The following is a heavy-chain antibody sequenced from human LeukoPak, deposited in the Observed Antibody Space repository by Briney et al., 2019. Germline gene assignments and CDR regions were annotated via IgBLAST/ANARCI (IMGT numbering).Heavy chain of an antibody. Sequence: GGSLRLFCAASGFTFSNYWMSWVRQAPGKGLEWVANMKQDGSEIYYADSVKGRFTIARDNAKNSLYLQMNNLRAEDTAVYYCAKREGYSIFDYWGQGTLVTVSS. J-gene: IGHJ4*02. V-gene: IGHV3-7*03. CDR3: AKREGYSIFDY. D-gene: IGHD5-24*01. CDR1: GFTFSNYW. CDR2: MKQDGSEI.